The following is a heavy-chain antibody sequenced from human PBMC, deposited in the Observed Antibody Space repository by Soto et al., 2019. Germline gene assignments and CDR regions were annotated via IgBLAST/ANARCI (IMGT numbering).Heavy chain of an antibody. V-gene: IGHV4-31*01. CDR1: GGSISSDSSY. Sequence: VQLQESGPGLVKPSQTLSLTCTVSGGSISSDSSYWSWIRQRPGVGLEWIGYIFYSGAFYYTPSLRGLVTLLADTSKNHFTLRLSSVTAADTAVYYCATAPDTPSIFGVALPYFFDSWGQGAQVTVSS. D-gene: IGHD3-3*01. CDR3: ATAPDTPSIFGVALPYFFDS. J-gene: IGHJ4*02. CDR2: IFYSGAF.